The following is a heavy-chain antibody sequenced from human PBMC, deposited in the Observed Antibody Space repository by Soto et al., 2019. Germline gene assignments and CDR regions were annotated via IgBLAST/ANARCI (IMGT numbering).Heavy chain of an antibody. Sequence: LSLTCTVSGGSISSGGYYWSWIRQHPGKGLEWIGYIYYSGSTYYNPSLKSRVTISVDTSKNQFSLKLSSVTAADTAVYYCARDRSGSSSWYHRAFDIWGQGTMVTV. V-gene: IGHV4-31*03. CDR3: ARDRSGSSSWYHRAFDI. D-gene: IGHD6-13*01. CDR2: IYYSGST. J-gene: IGHJ3*02. CDR1: GGSISSGGYY.